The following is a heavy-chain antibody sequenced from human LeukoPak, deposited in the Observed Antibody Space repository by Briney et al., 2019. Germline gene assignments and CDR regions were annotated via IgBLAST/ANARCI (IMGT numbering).Heavy chain of an antibody. V-gene: IGHV4-59*08. CDR1: GGSISTYY. D-gene: IGHD6-19*01. CDR2: IYYTGST. Sequence: SETLSLTCTVSGGSISTYYWSWIRQPPGKGLEWIGYIYYTGSTNYNLSLKSRVTISVDTSKNQFSLKLSPVTAADTAVYYCARRPHTGYSGDWGPHDYYYGMNVWGQGTTVTVSS. J-gene: IGHJ6*02. CDR3: ARRPHTGYSGDWGPHDYYYGMNV.